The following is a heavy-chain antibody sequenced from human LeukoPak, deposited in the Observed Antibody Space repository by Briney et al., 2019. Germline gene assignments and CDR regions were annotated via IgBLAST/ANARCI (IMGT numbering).Heavy chain of an antibody. CDR1: GFTFSSYW. V-gene: IGHV3-7*01. Sequence: GGSLRLSCAASGFTFSSYWMSWVRQAPGKGLEWVANIKQDGSEKYYVDSVKGRFTISRDDAKNSLYLQMNSLRAEDTAVYYCAREALVDYYDSSGYYGNGAFDIWGQGTMVTVSS. D-gene: IGHD3-22*01. CDR2: IKQDGSEK. CDR3: AREALVDYYDSSGYYGNGAFDI. J-gene: IGHJ3*02.